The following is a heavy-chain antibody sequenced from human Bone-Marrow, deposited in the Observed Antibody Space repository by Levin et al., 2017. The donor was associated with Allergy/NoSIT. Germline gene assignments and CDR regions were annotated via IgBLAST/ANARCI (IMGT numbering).Heavy chain of an antibody. Sequence: PPGGSLRLSCAASGFTFSSYGMHWVRQAPGKGLEWVAVISYDGSNKYYADSVKGRFTISRDNSKNTLYLQMNSLRAEDTAVYYCAKFATLVATKEALNFDYWGQGTLVTVSS. CDR2: ISYDGSNK. CDR1: GFTFSSYG. J-gene: IGHJ4*02. D-gene: IGHD5-12*01. CDR3: AKFATLVATKEALNFDY. V-gene: IGHV3-30*18.